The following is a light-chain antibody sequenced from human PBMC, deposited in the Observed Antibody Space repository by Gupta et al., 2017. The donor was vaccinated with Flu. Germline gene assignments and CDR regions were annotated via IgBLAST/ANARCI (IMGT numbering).Light chain of an antibody. V-gene: IGLV2-23*02. CDR3: GSYAGSSTIWV. CDR2: EVS. CDR1: SSGVGNDNL. Sequence: ITISCTATSSGVGNDNLVSWYQQHPGKAPKLMISEVSKRPPGVANRFSGSKSGNTASLTISGLQTEDEADYYCGSYAGSSTIWVFGGGTKLTGL. J-gene: IGLJ3*02.